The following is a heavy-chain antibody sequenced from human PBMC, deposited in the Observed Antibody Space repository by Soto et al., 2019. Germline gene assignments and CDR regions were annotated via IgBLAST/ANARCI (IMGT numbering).Heavy chain of an antibody. V-gene: IGHV3-21*01. CDR2: ISSSSSYI. Sequence: GGSLRLSCAASGFTFSSYSMNWVRQAPGKGLEWVSSISSSSSYIYYADSVKGRFTISRDNAKNSLYLQMNSLRAEDTAVYYCARGAMVSYYGMDVWGQGTTVTRLL. D-gene: IGHD5-18*01. CDR1: GFTFSSYS. J-gene: IGHJ6*02. CDR3: ARGAMVSYYGMDV.